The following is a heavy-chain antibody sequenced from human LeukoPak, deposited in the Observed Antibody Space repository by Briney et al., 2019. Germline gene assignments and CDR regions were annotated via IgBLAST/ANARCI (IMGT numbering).Heavy chain of an antibody. CDR1: GYTFTGHN. D-gene: IGHD6-19*01. J-gene: IGHJ6*03. CDR2: TSPNSGDT. CDR3: ARAAIAVAGDYHYHYMDV. V-gene: IGHV1-2*02. Sequence: GASVKVSFTASGYTFTGHNMHWVRQAPGQGLEWMGWTSPNSGDTDYAQRFQGRVSMTRDTSISTAYMELSRLRSDDTAVYYCARAAIAVAGDYHYHYMDVWGKGTTVTVSS.